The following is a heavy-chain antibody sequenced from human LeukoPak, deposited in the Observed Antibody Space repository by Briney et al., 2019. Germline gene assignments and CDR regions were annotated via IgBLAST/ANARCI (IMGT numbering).Heavy chain of an antibody. CDR1: GFTFSSYG. Sequence: GGSLRLSCEASGFTFSSYGMHWVGKAPGKGLEWVAVIWYDGSNKYYADSVKGRFTISRDNSKNTLYLQMNSLRAEDTAVYYCARDLNGSLMNWGQGTLVTVSS. CDR2: IWYDGSNK. D-gene: IGHD1-26*01. CDR3: ARDLNGSLMN. J-gene: IGHJ4*02. V-gene: IGHV3-33*01.